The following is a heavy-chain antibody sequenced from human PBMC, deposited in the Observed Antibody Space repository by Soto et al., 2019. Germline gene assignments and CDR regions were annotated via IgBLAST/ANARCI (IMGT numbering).Heavy chain of an antibody. D-gene: IGHD1-7*01. V-gene: IGHV4-34*01. J-gene: IGHJ4*02. CDR2: INHSGST. CDR3: ARGKLGGY. Sequence: SETLSLTCAVYGGSFSGYYWSWIRQPPGKGLEWIGEINHSGSTNYNPSLKSRVTISVDTSKNQFSLKLSSVTAADTAVYYCARGKLGGYWGQGTLVTVSS. CDR1: GGSFSGYY.